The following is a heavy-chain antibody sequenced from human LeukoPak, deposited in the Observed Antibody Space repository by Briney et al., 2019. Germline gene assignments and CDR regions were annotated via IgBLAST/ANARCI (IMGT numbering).Heavy chain of an antibody. CDR1: GDSISSGDYF. V-gene: IGHV4-31*03. D-gene: IGHD3-16*01. Sequence: SETLSLTCSVSGDSISSGDYFWSWIRQHPGKGLEWIGYINYSGTTFYNPSLKSRVTISVDTSQNQFSLNLNSVTAADTAVYYCGRRGTERWFDPWGQGTLVIVSS. CDR3: GRRGTERWFDP. CDR2: INYSGTT. J-gene: IGHJ5*02.